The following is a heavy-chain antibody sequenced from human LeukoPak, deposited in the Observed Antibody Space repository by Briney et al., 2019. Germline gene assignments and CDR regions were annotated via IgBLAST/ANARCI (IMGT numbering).Heavy chain of an antibody. CDR2: VNLQGST. J-gene: IGHJ4*02. CDR3: AREGGLYRPLDY. D-gene: IGHD2/OR15-2a*01. V-gene: IGHV4-4*02. Sequence: PSETLSLTCGVSCGSITSTNYWPWIRQPPGKGLEWIGEVNLQGSTNYNPSLMGRVAISVDMSENHISLQLTSVTAADTAVYYCAREGGLYRPLDYSGQGTLVTVSS. CDR1: CGSITSTNY.